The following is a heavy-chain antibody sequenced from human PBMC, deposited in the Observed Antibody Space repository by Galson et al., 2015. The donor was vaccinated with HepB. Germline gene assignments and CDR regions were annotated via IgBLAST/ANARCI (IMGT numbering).Heavy chain of an antibody. V-gene: IGHV4-39*01. CDR3: ARTLLSGTGFDY. CDR1: GGSIGTSNYY. Sequence: ETLSLTCSVFGGSIGTSNYYWGWIRQPPGKGLEWIGNIYYSGSTYYNPSLKSRVTISGDTSKNQFSLRLSSVTAADTAVYYCARTLLSGTGFDYWGQGTLVTVSS. CDR2: IYYSGST. D-gene: IGHD2/OR15-2a*01. J-gene: IGHJ4*02.